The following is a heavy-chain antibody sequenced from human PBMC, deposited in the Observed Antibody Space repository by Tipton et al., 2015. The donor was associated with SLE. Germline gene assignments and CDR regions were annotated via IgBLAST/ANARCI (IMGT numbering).Heavy chain of an antibody. V-gene: IGHV4-59*01. J-gene: IGHJ4*02. Sequence: TLSLTCTVSGGSISSYYWCWIRQPPGKGLEWVGYIYYSGSTNYNPSLKSRVTISVDTSKNQFSLKLSSVTAADTAVYYCAREGNYGDPVDYWGQGTLVTVSS. CDR2: IYYSGST. D-gene: IGHD4-17*01. CDR1: GGSISSYY. CDR3: AREGNYGDPVDY.